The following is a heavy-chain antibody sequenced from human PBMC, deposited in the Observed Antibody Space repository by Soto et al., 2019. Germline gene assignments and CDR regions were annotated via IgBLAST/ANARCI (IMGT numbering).Heavy chain of an antibody. CDR1: GYTFSSYG. CDR2: SNAGNGNT. J-gene: IGHJ4*02. D-gene: IGHD6-13*01. V-gene: IGHV1-3*01. Sequence: QVQLVQSGAEVKKPGASVKVSCKASGYTFSSYGMNWVRQAPGQRLEGVGLSNAGNGNTKYSEEFQGRVTITADTSASTAYMEVSSLRSEDTAVYYCARDQGYSSSWGQGTLVTVSS. CDR3: ARDQGYSSS.